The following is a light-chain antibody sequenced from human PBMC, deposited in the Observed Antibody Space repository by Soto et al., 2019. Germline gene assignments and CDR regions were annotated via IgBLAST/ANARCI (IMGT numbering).Light chain of an antibody. J-gene: IGLJ1*01. CDR3: NSYTGTSNV. CDR1: SSDVGAYRY. Sequence: QSALTQPPSASGSLGQSVTISCTGTSSDVGAYRYVSWYQQHPGKAPKLIVYEVHERPSGVPARFSGSKSGNTAPLTISGLQAEDEADYYCNSYTGTSNVFGTGTKVTVL. V-gene: IGLV2-8*01. CDR2: EVH.